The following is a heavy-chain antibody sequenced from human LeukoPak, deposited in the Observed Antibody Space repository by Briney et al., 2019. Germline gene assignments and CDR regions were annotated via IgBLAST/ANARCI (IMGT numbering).Heavy chain of an antibody. CDR3: ASYPSGSYYEYYFDY. CDR1: GGTFSSYA. D-gene: IGHD1-26*01. V-gene: IGHV1-69*13. J-gene: IGHJ4*02. Sequence: SVKVSCKASGGTFSSYAISWVRQAPGQGLEWMGGIIPIFGTANYAQKFQGRVTITADEPTSTAYMELSSLRSEDTAVYYCASYPSGSYYEYYFDYWGQGTLVTVSS. CDR2: IIPIFGTA.